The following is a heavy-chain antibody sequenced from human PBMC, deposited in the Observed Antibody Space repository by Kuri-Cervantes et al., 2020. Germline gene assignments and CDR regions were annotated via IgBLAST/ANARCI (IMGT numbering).Heavy chain of an antibody. Sequence: GESLKISCTASGFTFSRYPMHWVRQAPGKGLEWVAVISYDGSNEYYADSVKGRFTISRDNAKNSLYLQMNSLRAEDTAVYYCARESYMVTALDYWGQGTLVTVSS. J-gene: IGHJ4*02. CDR1: GFTFSRYP. CDR3: ARESYMVTALDY. CDR2: ISYDGSNE. D-gene: IGHD5-18*01. V-gene: IGHV3-30-3*01.